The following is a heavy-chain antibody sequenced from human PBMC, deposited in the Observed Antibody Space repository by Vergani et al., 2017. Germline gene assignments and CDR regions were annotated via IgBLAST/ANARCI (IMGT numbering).Heavy chain of an antibody. CDR1: GFTLSNYD. CDR3: AKHFRGWGIDY. Sequence: QVQLVESGGGVVQRGGSLRLSCATSGFTLSNYDIQWIRQGPGKGLEFVAFIQFDGSNQYYPDSVKGRFTLSRDFSKNTLYLQMNSLRTDDTATYYCAKHFRGWGIDYWGKGTQVIVSS. CDR2: IQFDGSNQ. D-gene: IGHD3-16*01. V-gene: IGHV3-30*02. J-gene: IGHJ4*02.